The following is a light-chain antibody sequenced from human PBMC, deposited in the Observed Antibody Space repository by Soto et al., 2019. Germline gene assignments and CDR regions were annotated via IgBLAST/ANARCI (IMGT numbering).Light chain of an antibody. Sequence: QSALTQPASVSGPPGQPITISCTGTSRDVGGYNYVSWYQQHPGKAPKLMIYEVSNRPSGVSNRFSGSKSGNTASLTISGLQAEDEADYYCSSYTSSSTYVFGTGTQLTVL. CDR1: SRDVGGYNY. V-gene: IGLV2-14*01. CDR2: EVS. CDR3: SSYTSSSTYV. J-gene: IGLJ1*01.